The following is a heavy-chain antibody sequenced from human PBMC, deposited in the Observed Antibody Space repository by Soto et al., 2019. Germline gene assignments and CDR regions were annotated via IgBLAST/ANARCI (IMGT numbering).Heavy chain of an antibody. D-gene: IGHD1-26*01. CDR1: GFTIRSYA. CDR2: ISGSGGNT. Sequence: EVQLLESGGDLVQPGGSLRLSCAASGFTIRSYAMNWVRQAPGKGLEWVSAISGSGGNTFYADSVKGRFTISRDNSKNTLFLQMHSLRAEDTAIYYCAMLNSGSYSYHGMDVWGQGTTVTVS. V-gene: IGHV3-23*01. J-gene: IGHJ6*02. CDR3: AMLNSGSYSYHGMDV.